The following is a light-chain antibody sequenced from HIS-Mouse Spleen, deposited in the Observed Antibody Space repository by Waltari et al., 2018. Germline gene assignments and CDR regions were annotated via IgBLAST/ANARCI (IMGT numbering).Light chain of an antibody. CDR1: SSYVGGSNY. Sequence: QSALTHPASVSGSPGQSITISCTVTSSYVGGSNYVPWYQQHPGKAPKLMIYDVSNRPSGVSNRFSGSKSGNTASLTISGLQAEDEADYYCCSYAGSSTSHWVFGGGTKLTVL. V-gene: IGLV2-14*03. CDR2: DVS. CDR3: CSYAGSSTSHWV. J-gene: IGLJ3*02.